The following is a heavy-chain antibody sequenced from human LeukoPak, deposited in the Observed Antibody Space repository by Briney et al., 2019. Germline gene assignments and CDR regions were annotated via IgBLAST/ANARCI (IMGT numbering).Heavy chain of an antibody. D-gene: IGHD6-13*01. V-gene: IGHV3-48*02. J-gene: IGHJ4*02. CDR3: ARVYSIAANYCDY. Sequence: PGGSLRLSCAASGFTFSNYSMNWVRQAPGKGLEWVSYIGGSSDTIFYADSVKGRFTISRDNAKNSLYLQMNSLRDEDTAVYYCARVYSIAANYCDYWGQGTLVTVSS. CDR2: IGGSSDTI. CDR1: GFTFSNYS.